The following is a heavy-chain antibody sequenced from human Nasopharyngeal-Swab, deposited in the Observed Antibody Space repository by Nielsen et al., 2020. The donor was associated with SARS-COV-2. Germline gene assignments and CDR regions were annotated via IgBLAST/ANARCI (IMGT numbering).Heavy chain of an antibody. Sequence: GSLSLSCAASGFTFSSYSMNWVRQAPGQGLEWVSSISSSSSYIYYADSVKGRFTISRDNAKNSLYLQMNSLRAEDTAVYYCARDRVTAMVPLYYYYYGMDVWGQGTTVTVSS. CDR3: ARDRVTAMVPLYYYYYGMDV. CDR2: ISSSSSYI. V-gene: IGHV3-21*01. J-gene: IGHJ6*02. D-gene: IGHD5-18*01. CDR1: GFTFSSYS.